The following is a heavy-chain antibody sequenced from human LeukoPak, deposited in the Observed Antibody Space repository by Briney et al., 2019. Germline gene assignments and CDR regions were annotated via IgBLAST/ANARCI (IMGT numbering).Heavy chain of an antibody. CDR3: ARGMGPDGWLLLDY. CDR1: EFSVGSNY. CDR2: IYSGGST. Sequence: GGSLRLSCAASEFSVGSNYMTWVRQAPGKGLEWVSLIYSGGSTYYADSVKGRFTISRDNAKNSLYLQMNSLRAEDTALYHCARGMGPDGWLLLDYWGQGTLVTVSS. J-gene: IGHJ4*02. V-gene: IGHV3-66*01. D-gene: IGHD3-22*01.